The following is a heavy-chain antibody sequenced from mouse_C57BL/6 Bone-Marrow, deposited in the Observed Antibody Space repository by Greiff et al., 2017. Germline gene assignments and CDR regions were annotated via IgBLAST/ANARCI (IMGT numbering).Heavy chain of an antibody. CDR3: SSVDGNYFDF. V-gene: IGHV14-4*01. D-gene: IGHD2-3*01. CDR2: IDPEIGDP. CDR1: GFNIKDDY. J-gene: IGHJ2*01. Sequence: EVQLQESGAELVRPGASVKLSCTASGFNIKDDYIHWVKQRPEQGLEWIGWIDPEIGDPEYASKFQGKATITSDTSSNTAYLQLSSLTSEDTAVYYCSSVDGNYFDFWGQGTPLTVAS.